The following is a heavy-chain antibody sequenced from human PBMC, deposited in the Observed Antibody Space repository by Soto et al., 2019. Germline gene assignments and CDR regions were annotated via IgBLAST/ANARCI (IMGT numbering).Heavy chain of an antibody. CDR3: ARRAFGSSRSFDI. CDR1: GFAFSSHP. J-gene: IGHJ3*02. Sequence: PVGSLRLSCAASGFAFSSHPMSWVRQAPERGLEWVSGISDSGDLTYNADSVKGRFTISRDNSENTLFLQMNSLRAEDTAVYYCARRAFGSSRSFDIWGQGTMVTVSS. CDR2: ISDSGDLT. D-gene: IGHD6-6*01. V-gene: IGHV3-23*01.